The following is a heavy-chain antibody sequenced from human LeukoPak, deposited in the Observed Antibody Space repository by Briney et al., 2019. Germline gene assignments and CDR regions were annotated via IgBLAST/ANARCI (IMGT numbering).Heavy chain of an antibody. Sequence: RGSLRFSCAASGFTFSSYAMSWVPQAPGKGLEWVSAISGSGGSTYYADSVKGRFTISRENSKNTLYLQMNSLRAEDTAVYYCAWRSGYYSLDYWGQGTLVTVSS. J-gene: IGHJ4*02. D-gene: IGHD3-3*01. V-gene: IGHV3-23*01. CDR2: ISGSGGST. CDR3: AWRSGYYSLDY. CDR1: GFTFSSYA.